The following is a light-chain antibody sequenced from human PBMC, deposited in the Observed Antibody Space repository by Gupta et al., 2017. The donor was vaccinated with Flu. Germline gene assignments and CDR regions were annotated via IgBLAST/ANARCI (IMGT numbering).Light chain of an antibody. V-gene: IGLV1-51*01. Sequence: QSVLTQPPSVSAAPGQKVTISCSGSSSNIGINYVSWYQHLPGTAPKLIIYDNNERPSGMPDRCSGSKSGTSATLGINGLQTGDEADYYCCTWDNSLSAGCVFGGGTKLTVL. CDR2: DNN. J-gene: IGLJ3*02. CDR1: SSNIGINY. CDR3: CTWDNSLSAGCV.